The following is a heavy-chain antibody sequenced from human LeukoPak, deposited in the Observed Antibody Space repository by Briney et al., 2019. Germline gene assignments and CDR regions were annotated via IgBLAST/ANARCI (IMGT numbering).Heavy chain of an antibody. V-gene: IGHV1-8*01. D-gene: IGHD3-22*01. J-gene: IGHJ6*02. Sequence: ASVKVSCKASRYTFTSYDINWVRQATGQGLEWMGWMNPNSGNTGYAQKFQSRVTMTRNTSISTAYMELSSLRSEDTAVYYCARGDYYYDSSGYYYYYYGMDVWGQGTTVTVSS. CDR1: RYTFTSYD. CDR2: MNPNSGNT. CDR3: ARGDYYYDSSGYYYYYYGMDV.